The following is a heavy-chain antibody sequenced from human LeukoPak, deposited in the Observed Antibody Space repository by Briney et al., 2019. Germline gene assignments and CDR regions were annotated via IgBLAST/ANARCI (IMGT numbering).Heavy chain of an antibody. CDR1: GFTFSSYW. CDR2: IKQDGSEK. CDR3: ARALLEWELPYYYYYMDV. Sequence: GGSLRLSCAASGFTFSSYWMSWVRQAPGKGLEWVANIKQDGSEKYYVDSVKGRFTISRDNAKNSLYLQMNSLRAEDTAVYYCARALLEWELPYYYYYMDVWGKGTTVTISS. V-gene: IGHV3-7*01. J-gene: IGHJ6*03. D-gene: IGHD1-26*01.